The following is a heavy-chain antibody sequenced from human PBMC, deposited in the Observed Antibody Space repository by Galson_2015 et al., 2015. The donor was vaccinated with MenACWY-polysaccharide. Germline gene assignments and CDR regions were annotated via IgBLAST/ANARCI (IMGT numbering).Heavy chain of an antibody. D-gene: IGHD2-15*01. Sequence: SLRLSCAASGFSFSSYGMHWVRQAPGKGLEWVVVIAYDGSNKYYADSVKGRFTISRDNSKNTLYLQMNSLRAEDTAVYYCAKDLNRYCSGGSCDNFDYWGQGTLVTVSS. V-gene: IGHV3-30*18. CDR3: AKDLNRYCSGGSCDNFDY. J-gene: IGHJ4*02. CDR1: GFSFSSYG. CDR2: IAYDGSNK.